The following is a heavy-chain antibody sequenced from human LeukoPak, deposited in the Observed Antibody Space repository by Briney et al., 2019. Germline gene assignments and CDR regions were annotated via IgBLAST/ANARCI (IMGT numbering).Heavy chain of an antibody. J-gene: IGHJ4*02. CDR3: ARGHPYYYGSGSYPPDY. D-gene: IGHD3-10*01. CDR1: GGSFSGYY. Sequence: SETLSLTCAVYGGSFSGYYWSWIRQPPGKGLEWIGEINHSGSTNYNPSLKSQVTISVDTSKNQFSLKLSSVTAADTAVYYCARGHPYYYGSGSYPPDYWGQGTLVTVSS. V-gene: IGHV4-34*01. CDR2: INHSGST.